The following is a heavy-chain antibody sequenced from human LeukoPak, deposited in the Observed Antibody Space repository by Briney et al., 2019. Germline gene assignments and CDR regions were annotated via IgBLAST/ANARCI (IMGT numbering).Heavy chain of an antibody. Sequence: GGSLRLSCAASGFGFGSYAMSWVRQAPGKGLEWVSYISSSSSTIYYADSVKGRFTISRDNAKNSLYLQMNGLRAEDTAVYYCAGELLGLSFDYWGQGTLVTVSS. D-gene: IGHD3-10*01. V-gene: IGHV3-48*01. J-gene: IGHJ4*02. CDR3: AGELLGLSFDY. CDR1: GFGFGSYA. CDR2: ISSSSSTI.